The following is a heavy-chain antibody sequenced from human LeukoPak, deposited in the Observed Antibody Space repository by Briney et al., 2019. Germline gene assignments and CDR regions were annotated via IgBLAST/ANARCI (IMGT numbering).Heavy chain of an antibody. D-gene: IGHD3-9*01. Sequence: SVKVSCKASGGTFSSYAISWARRAPGQGLEWMGRIIPIFGTANYAQKFQGRVTITTDESTSTAYMELSSLRSEDTAVYYCARAHFDWLLYFDYWGQGTLVTVSS. CDR2: IIPIFGTA. CDR1: GGTFSSYA. CDR3: ARAHFDWLLYFDY. V-gene: IGHV1-69*05. J-gene: IGHJ4*02.